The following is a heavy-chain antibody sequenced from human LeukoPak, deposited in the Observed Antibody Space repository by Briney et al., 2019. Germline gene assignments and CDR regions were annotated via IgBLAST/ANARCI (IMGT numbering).Heavy chain of an antibody. CDR1: GGSFSGYY. Sequence: SETLSLTCGVYGGSFSGYYWSWIRQSPGKGLEWIGEINHGGSTNYNPPLKSRVTISVDTSKNQFSLKLSSVTAADTAVYYCSRESGPYCPFGHWGQGTLVAVTS. CDR3: SRESGPYCPFGH. D-gene: IGHD1-26*01. V-gene: IGHV4-34*01. J-gene: IGHJ5*02. CDR2: INHGGST.